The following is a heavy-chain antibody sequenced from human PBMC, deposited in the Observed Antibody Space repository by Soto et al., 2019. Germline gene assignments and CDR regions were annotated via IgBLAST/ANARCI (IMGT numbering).Heavy chain of an antibody. J-gene: IGHJ4*02. CDR3: ATGVVVPAALYYFDY. Sequence: VASVKVSCKVSGYTLTELSMHWVRQAPGKGLEWMGGFDPEDGETIYAQKFQGRVTMTEDTSTDTAYMELSSLRSEDTAVYYCATGVVVPAALYYFDYWGQGTLVTVSS. CDR1: GYTLTELS. D-gene: IGHD2-2*01. V-gene: IGHV1-24*01. CDR2: FDPEDGET.